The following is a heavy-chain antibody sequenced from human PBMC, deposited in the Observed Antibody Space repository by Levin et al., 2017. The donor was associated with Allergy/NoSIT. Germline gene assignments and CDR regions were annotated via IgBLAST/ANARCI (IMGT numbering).Heavy chain of an antibody. D-gene: IGHD1/OR15-1a*01. CDR2: INSGGDDT. J-gene: IGHJ4*02. CDR3: AKRQFTQEVPGTMFDY. Sequence: RTGGSLRLSCAASGFTFSNYALSWVRQAPGKGLEWVAAINSGGDDTHYADSEKGRFIISRDNSKNIVYLQMNSLRAEDSARYYCAKRQFTQEVPGTMFDYWGQGTLVTVS. V-gene: IGHV3-23*01. CDR1: GFTFSNYA.